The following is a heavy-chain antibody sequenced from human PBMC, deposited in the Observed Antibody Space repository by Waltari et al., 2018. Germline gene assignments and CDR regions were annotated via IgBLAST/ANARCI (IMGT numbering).Heavy chain of an antibody. CDR2: ISSTSSDI. J-gene: IGHJ6*02. CDR3: AGGYSSYYGMDV. CDR1: GSTFHTST. V-gene: IGHV3-21*02. Sequence: EVQLVESGGGLVKLGGSLRLPCAASGSTFHTSTMNWVRQGPGKGLEWVSSISSTSSDIYYADSVKGRFTISRDNAKSSLYLQLNSLRAEDTAVYYCAGGYSSYYGMDVWGQGTTVTVSS. D-gene: IGHD6-13*01.